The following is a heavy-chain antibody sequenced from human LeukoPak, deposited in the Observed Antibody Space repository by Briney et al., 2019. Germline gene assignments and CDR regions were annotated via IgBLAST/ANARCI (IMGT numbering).Heavy chain of an antibody. CDR3: ARDRGYNWFDP. J-gene: IGHJ5*02. V-gene: IGHV1-69*04. Sequence: SVKVSCKASGGTFSSYAISWVRQAPGQGLEWMGRIIPIFGIANYAQKFQGRVTITADKSTSTAYMELSSLRSEDTAVYYCARDRGYNWFDPWGQGTLVTVSS. CDR2: IIPIFGIA. CDR1: GGTFSSYA.